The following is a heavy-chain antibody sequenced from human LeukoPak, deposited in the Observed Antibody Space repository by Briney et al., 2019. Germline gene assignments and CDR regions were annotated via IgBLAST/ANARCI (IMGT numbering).Heavy chain of an antibody. D-gene: IGHD6-13*01. CDR3: ARADIAAAGYTSFDY. CDR1: GYTFTSYG. CDR2: IIPIFGTA. Sequence: SVKVSCKASGYTFTSYGISWVRQAPGQGLEWMGGIIPIFGTANYAQKFQGRVTITADESTSTAYMELSSLRSEDTAVYYCARADIAAAGYTSFDYWGQGTLVTVSS. V-gene: IGHV1-69*13. J-gene: IGHJ4*02.